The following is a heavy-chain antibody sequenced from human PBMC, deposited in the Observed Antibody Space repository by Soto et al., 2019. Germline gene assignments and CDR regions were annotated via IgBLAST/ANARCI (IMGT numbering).Heavy chain of an antibody. CDR3: ASGRLHLPIFDN. CDR1: RSTFTSDA. D-gene: IGHD6-25*01. V-gene: IGHV1-3*01. Sequence: QVQLVQSGAEVKKPGASVKLSCKAPRSTFTSDALHWVRQAPGQRLEWMGWIISGNGNTKYSQRFQGRVTITRDTSASTAYMDLSSLRSEATAVYYCASGRLHLPIFDNWGQGTLVTVSS. CDR2: IISGNGNT. J-gene: IGHJ4*02.